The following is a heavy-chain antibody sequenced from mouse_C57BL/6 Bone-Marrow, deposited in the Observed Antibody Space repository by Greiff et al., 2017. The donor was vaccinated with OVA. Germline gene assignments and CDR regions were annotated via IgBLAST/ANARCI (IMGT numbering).Heavy chain of an antibody. CDR1: GYTFTSYW. J-gene: IGHJ3*01. CDR2: IYPGNSDT. D-gene: IGHD2-4*01. Sequence: EVQLQESGTVLARPGASVKMSCKTSGYTFTSYWMHWVKQRPGQGLEWIGAIYPGNSDTSYNQKFKGKATLTAVTSASTAYMELSSLTNEDSAGYYCTRSRGLRRAWFADWGQGTLVTVSA. CDR3: TRSRGLRRAWFAD. V-gene: IGHV1-5*01.